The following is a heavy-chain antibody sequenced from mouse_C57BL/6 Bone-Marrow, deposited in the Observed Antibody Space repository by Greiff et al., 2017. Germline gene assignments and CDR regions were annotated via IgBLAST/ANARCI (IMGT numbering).Heavy chain of an antibody. CDR2: IYPRSGNT. CDR1: GYTFTSYG. CDR3: ARGGEFPCVDY. J-gene: IGHJ2*01. Sequence: VQLQESGAELARPGASVKLSCKASGYTFTSYGISWVKQRTGQGLEWIGEIYPRSGNTYYNEKFKGKATLTADKSSSTAYMELRSLTSEDSAVYYCARGGEFPCVDYWGQGTTLTVSA. V-gene: IGHV1-81*01.